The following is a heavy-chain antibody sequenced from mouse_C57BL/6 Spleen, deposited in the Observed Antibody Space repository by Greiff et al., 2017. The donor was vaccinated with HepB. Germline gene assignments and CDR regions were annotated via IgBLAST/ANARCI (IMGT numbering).Heavy chain of an antibody. CDR2: IDPETGGT. CDR1: GYTFTDYE. D-gene: IGHD4-1*01. CDR3: TRSGFGHWRWFAY. Sequence: VQLQQSGAELVRPGASVTLSCKASGYTFTDYEMHWVKQTPVHGLEWIGAIDPETGGTAYNQKFKGKAILTADKSSSTAYMELRSLTSEDSAVYYCTRSGFGHWRWFAYWGQGTLVTVSA. V-gene: IGHV1-15*01. J-gene: IGHJ3*01.